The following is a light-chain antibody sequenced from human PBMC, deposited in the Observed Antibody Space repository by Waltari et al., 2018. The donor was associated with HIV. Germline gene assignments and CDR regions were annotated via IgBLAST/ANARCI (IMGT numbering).Light chain of an antibody. CDR1: KLGDKY. V-gene: IGLV3-1*01. CDR3: QAWDSSTYYV. Sequence: SYELTQPPSVSVSPGQTASITRSGDKLGDKYACWYQQKPGQSPVLVIYQDSKRPSGIPDRFSGSNSGNTATLTISGTQAMDEADYYCQAWDSSTYYVFGTGTKVTVL. J-gene: IGLJ1*01. CDR2: QDS.